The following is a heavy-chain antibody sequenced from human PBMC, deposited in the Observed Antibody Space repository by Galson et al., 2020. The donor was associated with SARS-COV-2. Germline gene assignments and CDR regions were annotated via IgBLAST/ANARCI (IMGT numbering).Heavy chain of an antibody. CDR2: ISWDGGSP. CDR3: AKDGVHYGARYYYYYMDV. Sequence: GGSLRLSCAASGFTFDDYAMHWVRQAPGKGLEWVSLISWDGGSPYYADSVKGRFTISRDNSKNSLYLQMNSLRAEDTALYYCAKDGVHYGARYYYYYMDVWGKGTTVTVSS. CDR1: GFTFDDYA. V-gene: IGHV3-43D*03. D-gene: IGHD4-17*01. J-gene: IGHJ6*03.